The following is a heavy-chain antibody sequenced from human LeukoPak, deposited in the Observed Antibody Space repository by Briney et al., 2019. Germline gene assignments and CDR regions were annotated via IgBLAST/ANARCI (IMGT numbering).Heavy chain of an antibody. CDR1: GGTFSSYA. D-gene: IGHD3-22*01. CDR3: ARDGYDSSGRGWYFDL. Sequence: SVKVSCKASGGTFSSYAISWVRQAPGQGLEWMGGIIPIFGTANYAQKFQGRVTITTDESTSTAYMELSSLRSEDTAVYYCARDGYDSSGRGWYFDLWGRGTLVTVSS. J-gene: IGHJ2*01. CDR2: IIPIFGTA. V-gene: IGHV1-69*05.